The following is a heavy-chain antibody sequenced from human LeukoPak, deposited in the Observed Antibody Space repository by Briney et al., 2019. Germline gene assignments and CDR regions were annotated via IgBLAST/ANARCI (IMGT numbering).Heavy chain of an antibody. CDR2: ISGSGSSI. D-gene: IGHD2-15*01. CDR1: GFTFSSFE. Sequence: PGGSLRLSCAASGFTFSSFEMNWVRQAPGKGLEWISYISGSGSSIYYADSVKGRFTISRDNAKNSLYLQMNTLRPEDTGLYYCARDLSATWYSLAYWGQGTLVTVSS. CDR3: ARDLSATWYSLAY. J-gene: IGHJ4*02. V-gene: IGHV3-48*03.